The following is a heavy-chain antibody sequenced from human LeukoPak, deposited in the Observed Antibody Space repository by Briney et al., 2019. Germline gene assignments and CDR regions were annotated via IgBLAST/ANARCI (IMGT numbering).Heavy chain of an antibody. CDR2: INPSGGST. D-gene: IGHD1-26*01. V-gene: IGHV1-46*01. CDR3: ARRNSHIGSYRPSYYFDD. J-gene: IGHJ4*02. CDR1: GYAFTNYY. Sequence: ASVKVSCKSSGYAFTNYYMHWVRQAPGQGLEWMGIINPSGGSTIYAQKFQGRVTMTRDTSTSTIYMELSSLRSEDAAVYYCARRNSHIGSYRPSYYFDDWGQGTLVTVSS.